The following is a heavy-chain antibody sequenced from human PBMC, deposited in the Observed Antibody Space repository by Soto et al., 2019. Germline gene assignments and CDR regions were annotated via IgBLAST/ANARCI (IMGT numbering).Heavy chain of an antibody. J-gene: IGHJ4*02. CDR2: ISYDGSNK. Sequence: PGGSLRLSCAASGFTFSSYGMHWVRQAPGKGLEWVAVISYDGSNKYYADSVKGRFTISRDNSKNTLYLQMNSLRAEDTAVYYCAPGRPDYYYDSSGYYYWGQGTLVTVSS. D-gene: IGHD3-22*01. V-gene: IGHV3-30*03. CDR1: GFTFSSYG. CDR3: APGRPDYYYDSSGYYY.